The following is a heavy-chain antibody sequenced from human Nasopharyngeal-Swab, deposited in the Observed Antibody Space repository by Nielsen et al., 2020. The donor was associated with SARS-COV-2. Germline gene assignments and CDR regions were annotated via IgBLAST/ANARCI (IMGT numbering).Heavy chain of an antibody. CDR1: GFTFSSHS. D-gene: IGHD6-19*01. V-gene: IGHV3-21*01. J-gene: IGHJ4*02. Sequence: GESLKISCAASGFTFSSHSMNWVRQAPGKGLEWVSSISSSSSYIYYADSVKGRFTISRDNAKNSLYLQMNSLRAEDTAVYYCARVGAVMDYWGQGTLVTVSS. CDR3: ARVGAVMDY. CDR2: ISSSSSYI.